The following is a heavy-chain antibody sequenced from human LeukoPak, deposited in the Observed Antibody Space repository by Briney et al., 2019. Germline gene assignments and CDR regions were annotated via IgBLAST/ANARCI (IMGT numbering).Heavy chain of an antibody. CDR1: GFTFSSYS. D-gene: IGHD6-13*01. V-gene: IGHV3-21*01. J-gene: IGHJ6*02. CDR3: ASPYPGIAAAGNSYYYGMDV. Sequence: GGSLRLSCAASGFTFSSYSMNWVRQAPGKGLEWVSSISSSSSYTYYADSVKDRFTISRDNAKNSLYLQMNSLRAEDTAVYYCASPYPGIAAAGNSYYYGMDVWGQGTTVTVSS. CDR2: ISSSSSYT.